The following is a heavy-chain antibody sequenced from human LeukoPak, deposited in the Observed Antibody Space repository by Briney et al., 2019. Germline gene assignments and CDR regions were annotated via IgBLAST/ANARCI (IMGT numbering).Heavy chain of an antibody. CDR1: GGSISSGDYY. D-gene: IGHD3-3*01. Sequence: PSQTLSLTCTVSGGSISSGDYYWNWIRQPPGKGLEWIGYIYYSGSTYYNPSLKSRVTISVDTSKNQFSLKLSSVTAADTAVYYCARDHQRFLEWFDAFDIWGQGTMVTVSS. CDR2: IYYSGST. V-gene: IGHV4-30-4*08. CDR3: ARDHQRFLEWFDAFDI. J-gene: IGHJ3*02.